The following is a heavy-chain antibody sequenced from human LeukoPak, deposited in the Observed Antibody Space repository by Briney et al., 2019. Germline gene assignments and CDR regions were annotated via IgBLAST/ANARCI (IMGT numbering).Heavy chain of an antibody. D-gene: IGHD3-10*02. CDR2: IKPNSGGT. V-gene: IGHV1-2*06. CDR3: ASCSRRAFGKVPLFDF. CDR1: GYTFTGSY. J-gene: IGHJ4*02. Sequence: GASVKISRKTSGYTFTGSYMHWVRHAPGQGFEWRGQIKPNSGGTNYAQKFQGRVTMTRETSISTAYMELSRLRTDDSAVYSFASCSRRAFGKVPLFDFWGQGTLVTVSS.